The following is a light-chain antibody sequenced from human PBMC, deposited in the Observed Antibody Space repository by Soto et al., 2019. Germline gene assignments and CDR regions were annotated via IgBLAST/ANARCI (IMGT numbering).Light chain of an antibody. V-gene: IGLV1-51*01. Sequence: QSALTQPPSASGSPGQSVTISCTGTKNDIGVYDFVSWYQHHPGKAPRLIIYDNNKRPSGIPDRFSGSKSGTSATLGITGLQTGDEADYYCGTWDSSLSAGVFGTGTKLTVL. CDR2: DNN. CDR3: GTWDSSLSAGV. CDR1: KNDIGVYDF. J-gene: IGLJ1*01.